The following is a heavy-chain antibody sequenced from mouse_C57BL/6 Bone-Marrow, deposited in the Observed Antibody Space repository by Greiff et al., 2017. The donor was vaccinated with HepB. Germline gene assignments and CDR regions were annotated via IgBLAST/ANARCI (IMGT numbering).Heavy chain of an antibody. D-gene: IGHD2-1*01. CDR3: ASNYPFAY. Sequence: EVQGVESGGGLVKPGGSLKLSCAASGFTFSSYAMSWVRQTPEKRLEWVATISDGGSYTYYPDNVKGRFTISRDNAKNNLYLQMSHLKSEDTAMYYCASNYPFAYWGQGTLVTVSA. V-gene: IGHV5-4*01. J-gene: IGHJ3*01. CDR1: GFTFSSYA. CDR2: ISDGGSYT.